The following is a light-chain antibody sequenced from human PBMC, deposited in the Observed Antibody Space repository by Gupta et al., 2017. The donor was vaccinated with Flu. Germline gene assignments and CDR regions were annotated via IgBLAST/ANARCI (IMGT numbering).Light chain of an antibody. J-gene: IGKJ1*01. Sequence: IQMTQSPPALSSSVGDRVTITCRASQSISSWLAWYQQKPGKAPKLLIYKASSLESGVPSRFSGSGSGTDFTLTISSLQPDDFATYYCQQNNSYPRTFGQGTKVEIK. CDR2: KAS. CDR1: QSISSW. CDR3: QQNNSYPRT. V-gene: IGKV1-5*03.